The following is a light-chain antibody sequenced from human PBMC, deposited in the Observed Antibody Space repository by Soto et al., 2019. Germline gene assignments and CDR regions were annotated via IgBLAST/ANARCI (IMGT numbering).Light chain of an antibody. Sequence: DIRMNQSPSSLSANVGDRVTITCRASQGISTYLNWYQQKPGKAPKLLIYAASSLQSGVPSRFSGSGSETDFTLTISSLQPEDFATYSCQQSYSTTWTFGQGTKVDI. J-gene: IGKJ1*01. CDR2: AAS. CDR1: QGISTY. V-gene: IGKV1-39*01. CDR3: QQSYSTTWT.